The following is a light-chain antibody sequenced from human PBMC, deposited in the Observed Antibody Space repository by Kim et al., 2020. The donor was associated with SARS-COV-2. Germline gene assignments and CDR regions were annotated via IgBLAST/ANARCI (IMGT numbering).Light chain of an antibody. J-gene: IGLJ3*02. Sequence: ALGQTVRITCQGDSLRSYYASWYQQKPGQAPVLVIYGKNNRPSGITDRFSGSSSGNTASLTITGAQAEDEADYYCNSRDSSGNHLVFGGGTKVTVL. CDR1: SLRSYY. CDR2: GKN. V-gene: IGLV3-19*01. CDR3: NSRDSSGNHLV.